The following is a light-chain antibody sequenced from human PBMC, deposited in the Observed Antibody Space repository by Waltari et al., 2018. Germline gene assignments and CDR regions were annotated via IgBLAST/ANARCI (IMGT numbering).Light chain of an antibody. V-gene: IGLV2-14*01. CDR1: SSDVGGYNY. Sequence: QSALTQPASVSGSLGQSLTISCTGTSSDVGGYNYVSWYQQHPGKAPKLMICEVTNRPSGVSNRFSGSKSGNTASLTISGLQAEDEADYYCKSYTSSSTLLFGGGTKLTVL. CDR3: KSYTSSSTLL. J-gene: IGLJ2*01. CDR2: EVT.